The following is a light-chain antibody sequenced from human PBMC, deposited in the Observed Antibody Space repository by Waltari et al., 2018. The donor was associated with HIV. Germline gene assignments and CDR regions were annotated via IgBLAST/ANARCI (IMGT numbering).Light chain of an antibody. CDR1: SSDVGGYYF. Sequence: QSALTQPRSVSASPGQSVPISCIGTSSDVGGYYFVSWYQQHPRKAPKLMIYDVGKRPSGVPARFSGSKSGNTASLTISGLQAEDEADYFCCSYAGNFFVFGTGTQVSVL. V-gene: IGLV2-11*01. CDR3: CSYAGNFFV. J-gene: IGLJ1*01. CDR2: DVG.